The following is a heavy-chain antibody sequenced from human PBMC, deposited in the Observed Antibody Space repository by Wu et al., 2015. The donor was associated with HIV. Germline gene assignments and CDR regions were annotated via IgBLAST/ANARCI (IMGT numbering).Heavy chain of an antibody. D-gene: IGHD2-21*02. V-gene: IGHV4-59*11. Sequence: QVQLQESGPGLVKPSETLSLTCTVSGGSISSHYWSWIRQPPGKGLEWIGYIYYSGSTNYNPSLKSRVTISVDTSKNQFSLKLSSVTAADTAVYYCARETVYYYYYYMDVWGQRDHGHRLL. CDR2: IYYSGST. J-gene: IGHJ6*03. CDR3: ARETVYYYYYYMDV. CDR1: GGSISSHY.